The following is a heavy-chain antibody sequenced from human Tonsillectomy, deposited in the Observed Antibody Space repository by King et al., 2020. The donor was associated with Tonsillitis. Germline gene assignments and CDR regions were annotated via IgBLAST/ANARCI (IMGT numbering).Heavy chain of an antibody. CDR2: ISYSGGIT. V-gene: IGHV3-23*04. CDR3: AKEPYDTSGYYSDY. Sequence: EVQLVESGGGLVQPGGSLRLSCAASGFTFSSYAMSWVRQAPGKGLEWVSVISYSGGITYYADSVKGRFTISRDNSKNTLNLQMNSLRAEDTAVYYCAKEPYDTSGYYSDYWGQGTLVTVSS. J-gene: IGHJ4*02. D-gene: IGHD3-22*01. CDR1: GFTFSSYA.